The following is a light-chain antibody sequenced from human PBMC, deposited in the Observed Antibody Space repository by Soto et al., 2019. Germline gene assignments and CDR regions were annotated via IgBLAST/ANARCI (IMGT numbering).Light chain of an antibody. J-gene: IGLJ1*01. V-gene: IGLV2-14*01. CDR1: SSDVGSYNY. CDR2: GVS. Sequence: QSVLTQPASVSGSPGQSITISCTGTSSDVGSYNYVSWYQQHPGKAPKLMIHGVSDRPSGISSRFSGSKSGNTASLTISGLQTEDEADYYCSSYTDSSTLFGTGTKLTVL. CDR3: SSYTDSSTL.